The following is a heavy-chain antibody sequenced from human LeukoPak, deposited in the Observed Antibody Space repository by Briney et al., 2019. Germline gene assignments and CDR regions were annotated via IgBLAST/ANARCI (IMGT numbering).Heavy chain of an antibody. D-gene: IGHD6-19*01. CDR2: IYPRDSDT. J-gene: IGHJ5*02. CDR1: GYRFTDYW. CDR3: ARVRLDSGWKNWFDP. V-gene: IGHV5-51*01. Sequence: GEPLKISCKGSGYRFTDYWIGWVRQMPGKGLDWMGIIYPRDSDTRYSPSFQGQVTISADKSISTAYLQWSSLKASDTAMYYCARVRLDSGWKNWFDPWGQGTLVTVSS.